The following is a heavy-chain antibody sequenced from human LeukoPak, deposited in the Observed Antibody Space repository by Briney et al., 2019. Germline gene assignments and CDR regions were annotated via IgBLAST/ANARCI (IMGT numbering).Heavy chain of an antibody. CDR3: AKDQGYSGYDSFDY. V-gene: IGHV3-23*01. CDR1: GFTFSSYA. Sequence: PGGSLRLSCAASGFTFSSYAMTWVRQAPGKGLEWVSAIGGSGSSTYYVDSVKGRFAISRDNSKNTLYLQMNSLRAEDTALYYCAKDQGYSGYDSFDYWGQGTLVTVSS. CDR2: IGGSGSST. D-gene: IGHD5-12*01. J-gene: IGHJ4*02.